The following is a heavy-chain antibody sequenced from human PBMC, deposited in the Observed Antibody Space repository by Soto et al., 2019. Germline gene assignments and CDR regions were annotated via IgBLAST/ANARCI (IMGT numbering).Heavy chain of an antibody. CDR3: TGDRHGLGDY. Sequence: ASVKVSCKASGYTFTTYPMHWVRQAPGQRLEWMGWINAGNGNTKYPQKFQGRVTITRDTSASTAYMELSSLRSEDTAVYYCTGDRHGLGDYWGQGTLVTVSS. V-gene: IGHV1-3*01. CDR2: INAGNGNT. J-gene: IGHJ4*02. CDR1: GYTFTTYP. D-gene: IGHD3-9*01.